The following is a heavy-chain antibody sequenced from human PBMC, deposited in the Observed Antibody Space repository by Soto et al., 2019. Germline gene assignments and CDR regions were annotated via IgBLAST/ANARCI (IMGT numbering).Heavy chain of an antibody. J-gene: IGHJ6*02. Sequence: QVQLVQSGAEVKKPGSSVKVSCKASGGTFSSYAISWVRQAPGQGLEWMGGIIPIFGTANYAQKFQGRVTITADKSTSTAYMELSSLRSEDTAVYYCAREGIVVVVAERYGMDVWGQGTTVTVSS. CDR2: IIPIFGTA. CDR3: AREGIVVVVAERYGMDV. D-gene: IGHD2-15*01. V-gene: IGHV1-69*06. CDR1: GGTFSSYA.